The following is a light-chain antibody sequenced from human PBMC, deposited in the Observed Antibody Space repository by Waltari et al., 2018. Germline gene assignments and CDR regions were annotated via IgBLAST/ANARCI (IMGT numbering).Light chain of an antibody. CDR3: SSYTSSSTS. CDR1: SRDVGGYKY. Sequence: QSALTQPASVSGSPGQSITISCTGTSRDVGGYKYVSWYQQHPGKAPKLMIYDVSNRPSGVSNRFSGSKSGNTASLTISGLQAEDEADYYCSSYTSSSTSFGGGTKLTVL. CDR2: DVS. V-gene: IGLV2-14*01. J-gene: IGLJ2*01.